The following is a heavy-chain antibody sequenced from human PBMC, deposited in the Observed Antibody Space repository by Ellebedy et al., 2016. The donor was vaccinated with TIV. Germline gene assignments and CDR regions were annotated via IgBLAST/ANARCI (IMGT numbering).Heavy chain of an antibody. V-gene: IGHV4-59*01. CDR3: ARVPPVAGTDYFDF. J-gene: IGHJ4*02. CDR2: IDYSGST. Sequence: MPSETLSLTCSVPGGSISSYYWTWIRQPPGKGLEWIGHIDYSGSTNYNPSLKSRVTISVDTSKNQFSLRLSSVTAADTAVYYCARVPPVAGTDYFDFWGQGSLVTVSS. CDR1: GGSISSYY. D-gene: IGHD1-1*01.